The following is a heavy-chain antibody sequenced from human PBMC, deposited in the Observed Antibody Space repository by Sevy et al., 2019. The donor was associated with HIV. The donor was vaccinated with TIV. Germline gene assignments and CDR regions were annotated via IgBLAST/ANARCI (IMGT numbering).Heavy chain of an antibody. CDR1: GGSVSGVIYY. Sequence: SETLSLTCTVSGGSVSGVIYYWTWIRQPPGKGLEWIGYASYRGFTNYNPSLKSRVTISVDTSKNQFSLKLTSVSAADTAVYYCARGGNDNGGMYFDFWGQGTLVTVS. J-gene: IGHJ4*02. D-gene: IGHD4-17*01. V-gene: IGHV4-61*01. CDR3: ARGGNDNGGMYFDF. CDR2: ASYRGFT.